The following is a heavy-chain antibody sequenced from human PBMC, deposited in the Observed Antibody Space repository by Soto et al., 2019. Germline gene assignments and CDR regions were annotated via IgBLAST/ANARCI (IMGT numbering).Heavy chain of an antibody. CDR2: MNPNSGNT. V-gene: IGHV1-8*01. CDR3: ARERSSGWYVDY. J-gene: IGHJ4*02. D-gene: IGHD6-19*01. Sequence: QVQLVQSGAEVKKPGASVKVSCKASGYTFTSYDINWVRQATGQGLEWMGWMNPNSGNTAYAQKFQGRVTMTRNTSISTAYMELISLRSEDTAVYYCARERSSGWYVDYWGQGTLVTVSS. CDR1: GYTFTSYD.